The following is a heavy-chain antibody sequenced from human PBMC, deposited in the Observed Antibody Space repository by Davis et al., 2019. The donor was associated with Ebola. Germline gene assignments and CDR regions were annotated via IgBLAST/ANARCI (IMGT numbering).Heavy chain of an antibody. V-gene: IGHV3-30*02. J-gene: IGHJ4*02. CDR1: GFTFSSHD. Sequence: GESLKISCAASGFTFSSHDMHWVRQAPGKGLEWVAFIRYRGNIQYYADSVEGRFSIARDNSKNTLFLQMNSLGAEDTGVYYCAKVWEQLGGSDFDYWGQGTLVTVSS. CDR2: IRYRGNIQ. CDR3: AKVWEQLGGSDFDY. D-gene: IGHD1-26*01.